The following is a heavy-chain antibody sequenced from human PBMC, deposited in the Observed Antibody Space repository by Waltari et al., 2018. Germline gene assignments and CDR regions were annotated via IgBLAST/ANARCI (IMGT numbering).Heavy chain of an antibody. V-gene: IGHV1-2*02. CDR3: PRASTMNEFWSGYYVR. D-gene: IGHD3-3*01. J-gene: IGHJ4*02. CDR2: IHARSGGR. Sequence: QVQLVQSGAEVKKPGASVKVSCKASGYTFTGYYMHWVRQAPGQGLEWMGWIHARSGGRMYSQKLKGRVTMTRDTSISTAYMEMSSLNIAATVIFYCPRASTMNEFWSGYYVRWGQGHLFTVSS. CDR1: GYTFTGYY.